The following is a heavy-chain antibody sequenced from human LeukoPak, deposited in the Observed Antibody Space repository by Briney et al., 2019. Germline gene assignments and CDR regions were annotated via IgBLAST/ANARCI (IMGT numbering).Heavy chain of an antibody. CDR1: GDSVSSNSAA. D-gene: IGHD2-15*01. J-gene: IGHJ4*02. CDR2: TYYRSKWYN. V-gene: IGHV6-1*01. Sequence: SQTLSLTCAISGDSVSSNSAAWNWIRQSPSRGLEWLGRTYYRSKWYNDYAVSVKSRITINPDTSKNQFSLQLNSVTPEDTAVYYCARGGFCSGGSCYPPLYFDYWGQGTLVTVSS. CDR3: ARGGFCSGGSCYPPLYFDY.